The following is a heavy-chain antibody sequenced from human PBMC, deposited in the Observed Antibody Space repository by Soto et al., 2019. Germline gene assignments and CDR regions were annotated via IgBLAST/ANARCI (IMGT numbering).Heavy chain of an antibody. CDR3: GSVRPSGYVLS. J-gene: IGHJ5*02. CDR1: GGSLSSYY. D-gene: IGHD6-25*01. CDR2: VHFSGNA. Sequence: PSETLSLTCTVSGGSLSSYYWTWIRQSPGKGLEWIGYVHFSGNANYNPSLKSRVTISIDTSKNQFSLSLASVTAADTAFYYCGSVRPSGYVLSWGQGTLVTVSS. V-gene: IGHV4-59*01.